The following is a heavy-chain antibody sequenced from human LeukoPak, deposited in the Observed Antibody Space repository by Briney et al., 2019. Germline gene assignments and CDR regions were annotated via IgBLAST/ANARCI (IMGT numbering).Heavy chain of an antibody. CDR2: ISGSGGST. D-gene: IGHD1-26*01. CDR1: GFPFSSYA. CDR3: AKGRYSGSYYNWFDP. J-gene: IGHJ5*02. V-gene: IGHV3-23*01. Sequence: GGSLRLSCAASGFPFSSYAMSWLPQAPGKGLEWVSAISGSGGSTYYADSVKGRFTISRDTSKNTLYLQMNSLRAEDTAVYYCAKGRYSGSYYNWFDPWGQGTLVTVSS.